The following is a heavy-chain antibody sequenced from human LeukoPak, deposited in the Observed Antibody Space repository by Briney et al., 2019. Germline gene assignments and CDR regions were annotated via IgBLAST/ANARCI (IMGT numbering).Heavy chain of an antibody. CDR1: GGSISSYY. J-gene: IGHJ4*02. CDR2: IYYSGST. D-gene: IGHD3-22*01. V-gene: IGHV4-59*01. CDR3: ARVTGYMIEDYFDY. Sequence: SETLSLTCTVSGGSISSYYWSWIRQPPGKGLEWIGYIYYSGSTNYNPSLKSRVTISVDTSKNQFSLRLRSVTAADTAVYYCARVTGYMIEDYFDYWGPGTLVTVSS.